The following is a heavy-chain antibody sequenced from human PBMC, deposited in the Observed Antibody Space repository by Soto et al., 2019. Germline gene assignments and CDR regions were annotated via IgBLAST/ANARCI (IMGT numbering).Heavy chain of an antibody. CDR3: AKVAPPGIAVAGIRRDFDY. V-gene: IGHV3-23*01. CDR2: ISGSGGST. CDR1: GFTFSSYA. Sequence: EVQLLESGGGLVQPGGSLRLSCAASGFTFSSYAMSWVRQAPGKGLEWVSAISGSGGSTYYADSVKGRFTISRDNSKNTLYLQINSLRAEDTAVYYCAKVAPPGIAVAGIRRDFDYWGQGTLVTVSS. J-gene: IGHJ4*02. D-gene: IGHD6-19*01.